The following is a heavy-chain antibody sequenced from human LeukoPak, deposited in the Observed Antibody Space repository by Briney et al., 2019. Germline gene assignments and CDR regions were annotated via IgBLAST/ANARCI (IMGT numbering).Heavy chain of an antibody. CDR3: ARWGEVAGVDY. Sequence: SETLSLTCTVSGGSISSYYWSWIRQPPGKGLEWIGYIYYSGSTNYNPSLKSRVTISVDTSKNQFSLKLSSVTAADTAVYYCARWGEVAGVDYWGQGTLVTVSS. CDR2: IYYSGST. CDR1: GGSISSYY. J-gene: IGHJ4*02. V-gene: IGHV4-59*01. D-gene: IGHD6-19*01.